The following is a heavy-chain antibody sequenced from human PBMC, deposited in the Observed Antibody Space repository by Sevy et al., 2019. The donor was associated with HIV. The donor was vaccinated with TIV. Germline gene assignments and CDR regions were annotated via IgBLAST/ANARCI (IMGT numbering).Heavy chain of an antibody. CDR1: GGTFSSYA. D-gene: IGHD2-2*01. J-gene: IGHJ5*02. V-gene: IGHV1-69*13. CDR3: ARGVCSSTSCSVLNWFDP. Sequence: ASVKVSCKASGGTFSSYAISWVRQAPGQGLEWMGGIIPIFGTANYAQKFQGRVTITADESTSTAYMELSSLRSEDTAVYYCARGVCSSTSCSVLNWFDPWRQGTLVTVSS. CDR2: IIPIFGTA.